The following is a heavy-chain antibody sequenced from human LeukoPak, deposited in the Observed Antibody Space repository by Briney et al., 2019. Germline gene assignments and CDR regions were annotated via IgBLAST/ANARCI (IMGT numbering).Heavy chain of an antibody. D-gene: IGHD6-13*01. V-gene: IGHV3-48*01. J-gene: IGHJ4*02. CDR1: GFTFSSYG. CDR2: IGSSSSTI. CDR3: ARAGGYSSSRAYFDY. Sequence: PGGTLRLSCAASGFTFSSYGMHWVRQAPGKGLEWVSYIGSSSSTIYYADSVKGRFTIPRDNAKNSLYLQMNSLRAEDTAVYYCARAGGYSSSRAYFDYWGQGTLVTVSS.